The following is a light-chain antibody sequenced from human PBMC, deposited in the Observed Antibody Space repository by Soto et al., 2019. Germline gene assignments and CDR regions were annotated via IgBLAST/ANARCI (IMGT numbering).Light chain of an antibody. CDR2: AAF. CDR1: QTIDSF. Sequence: DIQLTQSPSSLSASVGDRVTITCRASQTIDSFLNWYQQKPGKAPKLLIYAAFSLESGVPSRFSGGGSGTDFTLTINNLQREDFATYYCQQSYATPLTFGGGTKVEV. CDR3: QQSYATPLT. J-gene: IGKJ4*01. V-gene: IGKV1-39*01.